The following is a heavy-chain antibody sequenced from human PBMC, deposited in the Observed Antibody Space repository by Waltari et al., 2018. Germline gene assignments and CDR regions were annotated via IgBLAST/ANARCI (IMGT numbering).Heavy chain of an antibody. Sequence: EVQLVESGGGLVQPGGSMGLACATAGISRRSGGVAWVRQAPGKGLEWVANIKQDGSEKGYVDSVKGRFTISRDNAKTSLYLQMGSLRAEDTAVYYCAKYYYDGSGYYFDYWGRGTLVTVSS. CDR2: IKQDGSEK. V-gene: IGHV3-7*01. D-gene: IGHD3-22*01. CDR3: AKYYYDGSGYYFDY. J-gene: IGHJ4*02. CDR1: GISRRSGG.